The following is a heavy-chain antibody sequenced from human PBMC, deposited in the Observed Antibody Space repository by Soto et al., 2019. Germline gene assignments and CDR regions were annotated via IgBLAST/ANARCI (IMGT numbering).Heavy chain of an antibody. J-gene: IGHJ4*02. Sequence: QVQLVQSGAEVKKPGSSVKVSCKASGGTFSSYTISWVRQAPGQGLEWMGRIIPILGIANYAQKFQGRVTITADKSTSTGYMELSSLRSEDTAVYSCARDDLVATPDYWGQGTLVTVSS. CDR3: ARDDLVATPDY. CDR2: IIPILGIA. V-gene: IGHV1-69*08. CDR1: GGTFSSYT. D-gene: IGHD5-12*01.